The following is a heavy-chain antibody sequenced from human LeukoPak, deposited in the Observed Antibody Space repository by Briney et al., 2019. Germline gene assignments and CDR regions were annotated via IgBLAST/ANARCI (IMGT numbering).Heavy chain of an antibody. CDR2: ISWNRGSI. CDR1: GFTFDDYA. V-gene: IGHV3-9*01. D-gene: IGHD1-26*01. CDR3: AKGSGSYYRYSFDY. Sequence: GRSLRLSCATAGFTFDDYAMLWVRQVPGKGLEWIPGISWNRGSIGYADSVKGRFTISRDNGKNSLYLQMNSLRPEDTALYHCAKGSGSYYRYSFDYWGQGTLVTVSS. J-gene: IGHJ4*02.